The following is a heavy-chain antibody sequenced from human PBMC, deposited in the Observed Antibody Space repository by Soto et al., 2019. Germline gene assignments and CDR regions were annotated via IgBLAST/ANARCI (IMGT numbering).Heavy chain of an antibody. V-gene: IGHV3-30-3*01. Sequence: PGGSLRLSCAASGFTFSSYAMHWVRQAPGKGLEWVAVISYDGSNKYYADSVKGRFTISRDNSKNTLYLQMNSLRAEDTAVYYCARGNHYYDSSGYDNFDYWGQGTLVTV. CDR1: GFTFSSYA. CDR2: ISYDGSNK. D-gene: IGHD3-22*01. CDR3: ARGNHYYDSSGYDNFDY. J-gene: IGHJ4*02.